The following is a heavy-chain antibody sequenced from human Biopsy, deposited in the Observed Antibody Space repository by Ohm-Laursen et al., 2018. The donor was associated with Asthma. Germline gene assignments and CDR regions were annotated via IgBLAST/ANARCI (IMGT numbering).Heavy chain of an antibody. CDR1: GCTFSESW. J-gene: IGHJ4*02. V-gene: IGHV3-15*01. Sequence: LRLSCTASGCTFSESWMTWVRQAPGKGLEWVGHVKIKRHGGTTDLAEPVKGRFTISRDDSKNTLYLQMNSLKTEDTAVYYCQRGFNGDDCGYWGQGTLVTVSS. CDR3: QRGFNGDDCGY. D-gene: IGHD5-12*01. CDR2: VKIKRHGGTT.